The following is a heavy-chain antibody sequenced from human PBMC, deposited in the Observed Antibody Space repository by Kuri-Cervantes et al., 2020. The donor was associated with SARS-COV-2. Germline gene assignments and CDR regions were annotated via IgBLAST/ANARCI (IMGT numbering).Heavy chain of an antibody. CDR2: IIPNFGTA. CDR3: ASALEWLFSFDY. V-gene: IGHV1-69*06. J-gene: IGHJ4*02. D-gene: IGHD3-3*01. CDR1: GGTFSSYT. Sequence: SVKVSCKASGGTFSSYTISWVRQAPGQGLEWMGGIIPNFGTANYAQKFQGRVTITADKSKSTAYMELSSLRSEDTAVYYCASALEWLFSFDYWGQGTLVTVSS.